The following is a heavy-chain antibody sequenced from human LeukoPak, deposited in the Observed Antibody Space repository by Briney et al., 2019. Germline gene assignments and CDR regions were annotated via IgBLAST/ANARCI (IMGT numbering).Heavy chain of an antibody. CDR1: GFTFSSYA. J-gene: IGHJ4*02. Sequence: PGGSLRLSCAASGFTFSSYAMSWLRQPPGKGLEWIGYIYYSGSTNYNPSLKSRVTISVDTSKNQFSLKLSSVTAADTAVYYCARDVTMDYWGQGTLVTVSS. D-gene: IGHD1-14*01. CDR3: ARDVTMDY. CDR2: IYYSGST. V-gene: IGHV4-59*01.